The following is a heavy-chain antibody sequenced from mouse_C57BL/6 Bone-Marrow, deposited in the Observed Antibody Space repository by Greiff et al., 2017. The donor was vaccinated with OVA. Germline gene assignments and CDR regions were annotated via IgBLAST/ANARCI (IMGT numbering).Heavy chain of an antibody. CDR2: IDPSDSYT. CDR1: GYTFTSYW. V-gene: IGHV1-59*01. D-gene: IGHD2-4*01. CDR3: ARSIYYDYDYFDY. Sequence: QVHVKQSGAELVRPGTSVKLSCKASGYTFTSYWMHWVKQRPGQGLEWIGVIDPSDSYTNYNQKFKGKATLTVDTSSSTAYMQLSSLTSEDSAVYYCARSIYYDYDYFDYWGQGTTLTVSS. J-gene: IGHJ2*01.